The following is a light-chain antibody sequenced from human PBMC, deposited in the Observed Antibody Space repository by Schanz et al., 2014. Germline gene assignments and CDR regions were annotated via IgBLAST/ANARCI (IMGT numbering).Light chain of an antibody. CDR2: DVN. V-gene: IGLV2-14*03. CDR1: SSDVGRYDF. Sequence: QSALTQPPSASGSPGQSVTISCTGTSSDVGRYDFVSWYQQHPGKAPKLMIYDVNNRPSGVSNRFSGSKSGNTASLTISGLQAEDEADYYCSSFTSSSTWVFGGGTKLTVL. J-gene: IGLJ3*02. CDR3: SSFTSSSTWV.